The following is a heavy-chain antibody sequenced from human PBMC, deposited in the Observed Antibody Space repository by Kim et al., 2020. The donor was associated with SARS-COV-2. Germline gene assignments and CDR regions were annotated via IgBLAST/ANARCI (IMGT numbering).Heavy chain of an antibody. CDR2: IKEDGSEK. V-gene: IGHV3-7*01. CDR3: ARVGPEITYYFDSSEYYFYY. Sequence: GGSLRLSCAASEFTFSKYWMSWVRQAPGKGLEWVATIKEDGSEKSYVDSVKGRFTISRDNAQNSLFLQMDSLRAEDTAMYFCARVGPEITYYFDSSEYYFYYWGQGPLVAVSS. D-gene: IGHD3-22*01. J-gene: IGHJ4*02. CDR1: EFTFSKYW.